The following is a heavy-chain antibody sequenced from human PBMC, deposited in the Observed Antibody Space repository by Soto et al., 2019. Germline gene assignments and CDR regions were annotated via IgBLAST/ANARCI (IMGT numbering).Heavy chain of an antibody. CDR2: ISSSSSTI. CDR3: AREYSSSSYGMDV. D-gene: IGHD6-6*01. V-gene: IGHV3-11*04. CDR1: GFTFSDYY. J-gene: IGHJ6*02. Sequence: PGGSLRLSCAASGFTFSDYYMSWIRQAPGKGLEWVSYISSSSSTIYYADSVKGRFTISRDNAKNSLYLQMNSLRDEDTAVYYCAREYSSSSYGMDVWGQGTTVTVSS.